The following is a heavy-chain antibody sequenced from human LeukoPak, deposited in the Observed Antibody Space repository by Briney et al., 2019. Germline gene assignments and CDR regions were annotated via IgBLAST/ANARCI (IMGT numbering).Heavy chain of an antibody. CDR3: ARRRSMGSDAFDI. V-gene: IGHV3-21*01. CDR1: GFTFSSYS. Sequence: GGSLRLSCAASGFTFSSYSMNWVRQTPGKGLGWVSSISSSSSYIYYADSVKGRFTISRDNAKNSLYLQMNSLRAEDTAVYYCARRRSMGSDAFDIWGQGTMVTVSS. J-gene: IGHJ3*02. CDR2: ISSSSSYI. D-gene: IGHD2/OR15-2a*01.